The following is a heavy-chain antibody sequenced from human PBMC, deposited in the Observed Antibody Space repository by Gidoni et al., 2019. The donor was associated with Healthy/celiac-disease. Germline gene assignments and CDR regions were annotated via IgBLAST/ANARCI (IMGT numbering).Heavy chain of an antibody. J-gene: IGHJ4*02. V-gene: IGHV3-64D*08. Sequence: EVQLVESGGGLVQPGGSLRLSCSATVFTFSSYAMHWVRQAPGKGLEYVSAISRNGGSTYYADSVKGRFTISRDNSKNTLYLQMSSLRAEDTAVYYCVPGGSGYDLNYWGQGTLVTVSS. D-gene: IGHD5-12*01. CDR3: VPGGSGYDLNY. CDR2: ISRNGGST. CDR1: VFTFSSYA.